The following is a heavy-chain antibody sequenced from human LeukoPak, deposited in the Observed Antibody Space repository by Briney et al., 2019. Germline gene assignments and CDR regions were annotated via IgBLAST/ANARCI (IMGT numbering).Heavy chain of an antibody. Sequence: ASVKVSCKASGYTFTGYYMHWVRQAPGQGLEWMGWINPNSGGTNYAQKFQGRVTMTRDTSISTAYMELSRLRSDDTGVYYCARVNMYYDFWSGYSFDYWGQGTLVTVSS. J-gene: IGHJ4*02. V-gene: IGHV1-2*02. D-gene: IGHD3-3*01. CDR2: INPNSGGT. CDR3: ARVNMYYDFWSGYSFDY. CDR1: GYTFTGYY.